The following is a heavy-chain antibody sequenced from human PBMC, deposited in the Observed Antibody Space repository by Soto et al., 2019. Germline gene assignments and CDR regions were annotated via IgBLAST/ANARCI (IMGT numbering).Heavy chain of an antibody. V-gene: IGHV1-18*01. CDR2: ISAYNGNT. Sequence: ASVKVSCKASGYTFTSYGISWVRQAPGQGLEWMGWISAYNGNTNYAQKFQGRVTMTTDTSTSTAYMELRSLRSDDTAVYYCARGGKYCTNGVCSFSGMDAGGQGTTVTVSS. D-gene: IGHD2-8*01. CDR1: GYTFTSYG. J-gene: IGHJ6*02. CDR3: ARGGKYCTNGVCSFSGMDA.